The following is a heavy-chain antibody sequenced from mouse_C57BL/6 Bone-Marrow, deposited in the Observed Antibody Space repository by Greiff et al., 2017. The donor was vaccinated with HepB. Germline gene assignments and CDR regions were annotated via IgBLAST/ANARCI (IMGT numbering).Heavy chain of an antibody. J-gene: IGHJ1*03. CDR3: ARSYYYGSSSLRYFDV. Sequence: QVQLKQSGAELARPGASVKLSCKASGYTFTSYGISWVKQRTGQGLEWIGEIYPRSGNTYYNEKFKGKATLTADKSSSTAYMELRSLTSEDSAVYFCARSYYYGSSSLRYFDVWGTGTTVTVSS. D-gene: IGHD1-1*01. V-gene: IGHV1-81*01. CDR2: IYPRSGNT. CDR1: GYTFTSYG.